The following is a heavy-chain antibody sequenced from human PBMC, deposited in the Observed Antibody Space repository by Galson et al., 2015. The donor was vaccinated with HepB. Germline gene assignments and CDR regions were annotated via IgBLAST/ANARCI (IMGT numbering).Heavy chain of an antibody. D-gene: IGHD3-9*01. CDR1: GDSVSSNSVA. CDR2: TYYRSKWYN. Sequence: CAISGDSVSSNSVAWNWIRQSPSRGLEWLGRTYYRSKWYNDYAVSVKSRITINPDTSKNQFSLQLNSVTPEDTAVYYCARETYYDILTGYYIGSYNWFDPWGQGTLVTVSS. J-gene: IGHJ5*02. V-gene: IGHV6-1*01. CDR3: ARETYYDILTGYYIGSYNWFDP.